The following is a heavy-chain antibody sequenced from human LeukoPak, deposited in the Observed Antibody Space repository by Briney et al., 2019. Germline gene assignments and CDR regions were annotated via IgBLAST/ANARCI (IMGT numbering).Heavy chain of an antibody. V-gene: IGHV3-23*01. D-gene: IGHD3-3*01. CDR1: GFTFSSYA. J-gene: IGHJ6*02. CDR2: ISGSGGST. Sequence: GGSLRFSCAASGFTFSSYAMSWVRQTPGKGLEWVSAISGSGGSTYYADSVKGRFTISRDNSKNTLFLQMNSLRAEDTAPYYCAKSVAIYLYYGLDVWGQGTTVAVSS. CDR3: AKSVAIYLYYGLDV.